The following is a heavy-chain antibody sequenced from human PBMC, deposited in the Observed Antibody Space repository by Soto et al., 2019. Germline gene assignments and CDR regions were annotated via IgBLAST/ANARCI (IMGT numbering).Heavy chain of an antibody. V-gene: IGHV1-8*01. J-gene: IGHJ6*03. D-gene: IGHD3-16*01. CDR3: ARDPMGEYYYMDV. Sequence: ASVKVSCKASGCTFTSYDINWVRQATGQGLEWMGWMNPNSGNTGYSQKFQGRVTITRDTSASTAYMELSSLRSEDTAVYYCARDPMGEYYYMDVWGKGTTVTVSS. CDR1: GCTFTSYD. CDR2: MNPNSGNT.